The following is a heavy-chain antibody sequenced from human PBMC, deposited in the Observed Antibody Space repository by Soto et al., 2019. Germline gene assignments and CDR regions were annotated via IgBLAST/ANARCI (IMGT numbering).Heavy chain of an antibody. J-gene: IGHJ4*02. Sequence: GGSLRLSCAASGFTFSSYWMHWVRQAPGKGLVWVSRINSDGSSTSYADSVKGRFTISRDNAKNTLYLQMNSLRAEDAAVYYCARENSSWYALDYWGQGTQVTVSS. CDR3: ARENSSWYALDY. CDR2: INSDGSST. CDR1: GFTFSSYW. D-gene: IGHD6-13*01. V-gene: IGHV3-74*01.